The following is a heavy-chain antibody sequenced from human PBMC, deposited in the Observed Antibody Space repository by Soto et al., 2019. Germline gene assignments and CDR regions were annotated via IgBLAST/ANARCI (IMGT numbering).Heavy chain of an antibody. J-gene: IGHJ5*02. Sequence: QITLKESGPTLVKPTQTLTLTCTFSGFSLSTSGVGVGWIRQPPGKALEWLALIYWNDDKRYSPSLKSRLTITKDTSKNQVVLTMTNQDPVDTATYYCAHRRVCSSTSCYLDALWFDPWGQGTLVTVSS. CDR2: IYWNDDK. D-gene: IGHD2-2*01. CDR3: AHRRVCSSTSCYLDALWFDP. CDR1: GFSLSTSGVG. V-gene: IGHV2-5*01.